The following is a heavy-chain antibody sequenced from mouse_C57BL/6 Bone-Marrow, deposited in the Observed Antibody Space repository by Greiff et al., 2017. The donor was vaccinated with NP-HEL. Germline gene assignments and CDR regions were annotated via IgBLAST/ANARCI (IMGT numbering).Heavy chain of an antibody. CDR3: ATPGYYGGYFDV. V-gene: IGHV1-64*01. J-gene: IGHJ1*03. CDR1: GYTFTSYW. CDR2: IHPNSGST. D-gene: IGHD1-1*01. Sequence: VQLQQPGAELVKPGASVNLSCKASGYTFTSYWMHWVKQRPGQGLEWIGMIHPNSGSTNYNEKFKSKATLTVDKSSSTAYMQLSSLTSEDSAVYYCATPGYYGGYFDVWGTGTTVTVSS.